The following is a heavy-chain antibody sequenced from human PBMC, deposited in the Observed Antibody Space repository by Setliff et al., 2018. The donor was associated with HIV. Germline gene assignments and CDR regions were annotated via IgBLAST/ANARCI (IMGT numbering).Heavy chain of an antibody. Sequence: ASETLSLTCTVSGGSITSYYWNWIRQSPGKGLEWIGYIFDSGTTKYNPSVTSRVTISVDASKNQFSLKLSSVTAADTAVYYCATSPAGEILGSRPFYFDYWGQGTLVTVSS. V-gene: IGHV4-59*12. D-gene: IGHD3-10*01. CDR3: ATSPAGEILGSRPFYFDY. CDR1: GGSITSYY. J-gene: IGHJ4*02. CDR2: IFDSGTT.